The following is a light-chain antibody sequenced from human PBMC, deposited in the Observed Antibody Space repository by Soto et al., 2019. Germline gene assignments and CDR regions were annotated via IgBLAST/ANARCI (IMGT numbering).Light chain of an antibody. CDR1: TGPVTSGFY. J-gene: IGLJ1*01. CDR2: STT. V-gene: IGLV7-43*01. CDR3: LLYYGGSYV. Sequence: QAVVTQEPSLTVSPGGTVTLTCASSTGPVTSGFYPHWVQLKPGQAPRTLIYSTTNKPSWTPARCSGSLLGGKAALTLSGVQPEDEADYYCLLYYGGSYVFGAGTKVTVL.